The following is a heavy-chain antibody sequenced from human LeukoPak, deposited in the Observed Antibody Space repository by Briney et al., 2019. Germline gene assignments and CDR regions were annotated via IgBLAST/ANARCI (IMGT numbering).Heavy chain of an antibody. V-gene: IGHV5-51*01. CDR3: ARLTMTTVTTVSYYMDV. D-gene: IGHD4-17*01. CDR2: IYPGDSDT. CDR1: GYSFTSYW. Sequence: GESLKISCKGSGYSFTSYWIAWVRQMPGKGLEWMGIIYPGDSDTRYSPSFQGQVTISADKSISTAYLQWSSLKASDTAMYYRARLTMTTVTTVSYYMDVWGKGTTVTISS. J-gene: IGHJ6*03.